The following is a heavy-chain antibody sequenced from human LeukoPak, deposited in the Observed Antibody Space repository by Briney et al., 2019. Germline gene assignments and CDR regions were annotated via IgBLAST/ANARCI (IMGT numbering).Heavy chain of an antibody. J-gene: IGHJ4*02. CDR2: IYHSGST. CDR3: ARDAYYYDSSGYYGAYYFDY. CDR1: GVSFSGYS. V-gene: IGHV4-30-2*01. D-gene: IGHD3-22*01. Sequence: SETLSLTCAVYGVSFSGYSWSWIRQPPGKGLEWIGYIYHSGSTYYNPSLKSRVTISVDRSKNQFSLKLSSVTAADTAVYYCARDAYYYDSSGYYGAYYFDYWGQGTLVTVSS.